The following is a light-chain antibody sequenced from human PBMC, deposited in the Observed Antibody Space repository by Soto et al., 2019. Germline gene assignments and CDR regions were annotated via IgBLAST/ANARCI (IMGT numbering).Light chain of an antibody. V-gene: IGKV3-20*01. CDR2: GAS. CDR3: QQSGSSFYT. Sequence: EIVLTQSPGTLSLSPGERATLSCRASQSVSSAYLAWYQQIPGQAPRLLIYGASSRATGIPDRFSRSGSGTAFTLTISGLEPEDFAVYYCQQSGSSFYTFGQGPKLEIK. CDR1: QSVSSAY. J-gene: IGKJ2*01.